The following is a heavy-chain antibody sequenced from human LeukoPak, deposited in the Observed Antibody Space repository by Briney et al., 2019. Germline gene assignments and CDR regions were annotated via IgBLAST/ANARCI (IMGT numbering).Heavy chain of an antibody. CDR3: ARGSGRYYGSESPYGMDV. CDR2: IYYSGST. V-gene: IGHV4-39*01. CDR1: GGFISSSSYY. Sequence: SETLSLTCTVSGGFISSSSYYWGWIRQPPGKGLEWIGSIYYSGSTYYNPSLKSRVTISVDTSKNQFSLKLSSVTAADTAVYYCARGSGRYYGSESPYGMDVWGQGTTVTVSS. D-gene: IGHD3-10*01. J-gene: IGHJ6*02.